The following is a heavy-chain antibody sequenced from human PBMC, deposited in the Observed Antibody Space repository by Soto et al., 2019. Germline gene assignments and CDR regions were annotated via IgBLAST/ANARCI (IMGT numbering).Heavy chain of an antibody. V-gene: IGHV3-23*01. Sequence: EVQLLESGGGLVQPGGSLRLSCAASGFTFSSYAMSWVRQAPGTGLEWVSAISGSGGSTYYADSVKARLTISRDNSKNTLYLQMNSLRAEYTAVDYCARAVLYCDSLDWFDPWGQGTLVTVSS. J-gene: IGHJ5*02. CDR3: ARAVLYCDSLDWFDP. CDR1: GFTFSSYA. CDR2: ISGSGGST. D-gene: IGHD4-17*01.